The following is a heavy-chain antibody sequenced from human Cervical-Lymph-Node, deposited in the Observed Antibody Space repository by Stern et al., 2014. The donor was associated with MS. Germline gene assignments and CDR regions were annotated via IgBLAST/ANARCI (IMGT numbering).Heavy chain of an antibody. D-gene: IGHD3/OR15-3a*01. CDR2: ISFDGSNK. J-gene: IGHJ3*01. CDR3: AKNVDYAFDL. CDR1: GFTFSNHG. V-gene: IGHV3-30*18. Sequence: VQLEESGGGVVHPGGSLRLSCVGSGFTFSNHGMHWVRQAPGKGLQWVVVISFDGSNKSYADSVKGRFILSRDNSKNTLYLQMNSLRSEDTAVYYCAKNVDYAFDLWGQGTMVTVSP.